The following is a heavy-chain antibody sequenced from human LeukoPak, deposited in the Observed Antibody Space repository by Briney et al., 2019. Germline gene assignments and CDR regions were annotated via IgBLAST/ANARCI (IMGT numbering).Heavy chain of an antibody. J-gene: IGHJ5*02. CDR3: ARGCSSTSCYFRPLNWFDP. CDR1: GFTFSSYS. V-gene: IGHV3-21*01. D-gene: IGHD2-2*01. CDR2: ISSSSSYI. Sequence: GGSLRLSCAASGFTFSSYSMNWVRQAPGKGLEWVSSISSSSSYIYYADSVKGRFTISRDNAKNSLYLQMNSLRAEDTAVYYCARGCSSTSCYFRPLNWFDPWGQGTLVIVSS.